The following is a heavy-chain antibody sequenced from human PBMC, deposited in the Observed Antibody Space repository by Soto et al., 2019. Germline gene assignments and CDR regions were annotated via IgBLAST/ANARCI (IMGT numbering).Heavy chain of an antibody. CDR1: GGSISSSSYY. J-gene: IGHJ4*02. V-gene: IGHV4-39*01. D-gene: IGHD3-22*01. CDR3: VGSGYSPFDY. CDR2: LYYSGST. Sequence: QLQLQESGPGLVKPSETLSLTCTVSGGSISSSSYYWGWIRQPPGKGLEWIGSLYYSGSTYYNPAPTSRFTISVDTSKNQFSLKLSSVTAADTAVYYCVGSGYSPFDYWGQGTLVTVPS.